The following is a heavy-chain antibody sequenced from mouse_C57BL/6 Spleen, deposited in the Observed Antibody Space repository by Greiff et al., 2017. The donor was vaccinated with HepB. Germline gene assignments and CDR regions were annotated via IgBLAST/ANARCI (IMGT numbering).Heavy chain of an antibody. CDR3: ARNGGYSNYVDWYFDV. V-gene: IGHV2-9-1*01. CDR2: IWTGGGT. Sequence: VKLMESGPGLVAPSQSLSITCTVSGFSLTSYAISWVRQPPGKGLEWLGVIWTGGGTNYNSALKSRLSISKDNSKSQVFLKMNSRQTDDTARYDCARNGGYSNYVDWYFDVWGTGTTVTVSS. CDR1: GFSLTSYA. J-gene: IGHJ1*03. D-gene: IGHD2-5*01.